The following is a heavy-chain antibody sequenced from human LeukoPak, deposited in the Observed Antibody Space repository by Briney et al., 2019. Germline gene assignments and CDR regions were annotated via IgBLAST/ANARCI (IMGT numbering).Heavy chain of an antibody. V-gene: IGHV3-9*01. J-gene: IGHJ4*02. Sequence: HPGRSLRLTCVASGYIFHEYAMHWIRQTPGGGLEWVSSISGDGATLAYADSVRGRFTISRDKAQFSLYLQMNNVRPEDTAFYYCAKGWDFGAHFGLDFWGQGTLVTVSS. CDR2: ISGDGATL. D-gene: IGHD1-26*01. CDR1: GYIFHEYA. CDR3: AKGWDFGAHFGLDF.